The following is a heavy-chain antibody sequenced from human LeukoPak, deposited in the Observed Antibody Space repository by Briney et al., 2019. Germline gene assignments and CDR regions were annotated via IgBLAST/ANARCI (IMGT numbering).Heavy chain of an antibody. CDR2: VYSGGST. CDR3: ARDPPAVLDTYG. V-gene: IGHV3-66*01. D-gene: IGHD2/OR15-2a*01. CDR1: GFIVTNNY. J-gene: IGHJ4*02. Sequence: GGSLRLSCTASGFIVTNNYINWVRQAPGKGLEWVSLVYSGGSTYYADSVKGRFTISRDNSKNMVYLQMNSLRAEDTAMYYCARDPPAVLDTYGWGQGTLVTVSS.